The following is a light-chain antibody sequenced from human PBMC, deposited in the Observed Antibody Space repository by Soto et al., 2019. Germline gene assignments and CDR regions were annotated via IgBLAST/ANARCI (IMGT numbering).Light chain of an antibody. J-gene: IGKJ1*01. CDR2: AAS. Sequence: AIRMTQSPSSFSASTGDRVTITCRASQGISSYLAWYQQKPGKAPKLLIYAASTLQSGVPSRFSGSGSGTDFTLTISCLQSEDFATYYCQQYYSYHTTFGQGTKV. V-gene: IGKV1-8*01. CDR3: QQYYSYHTT. CDR1: QGISSY.